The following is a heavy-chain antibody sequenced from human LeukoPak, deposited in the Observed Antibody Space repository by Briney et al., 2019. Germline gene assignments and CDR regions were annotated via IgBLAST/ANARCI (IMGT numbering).Heavy chain of an antibody. CDR2: ISYDESNK. D-gene: IGHD2-2*01. V-gene: IGHV3-30*04. Sequence: PGGSLRLSGAASGFTFSSYDMHWVRQAPGKGLEWVAVISYDESNKYYADSVKGRFTISRDNSKNTLYLQMNSLRAEDTAVYYCAKLPQGGYCSSTSCPRGGDAFDIWGQGTMVTVSS. CDR1: GFTFSSYD. J-gene: IGHJ3*02. CDR3: AKLPQGGYCSSTSCPRGGDAFDI.